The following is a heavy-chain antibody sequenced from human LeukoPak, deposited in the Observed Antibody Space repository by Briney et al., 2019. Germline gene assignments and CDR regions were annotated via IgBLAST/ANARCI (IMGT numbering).Heavy chain of an antibody. CDR2: ISRSSCHI. CDR3: AREFASYCSSSSCYGFDY. CDR1: GFIFSIYS. D-gene: IGHD2-2*01. V-gene: IGHV3-21*01. J-gene: IGHJ4*02. Sequence: GGSLRLSCAASGFIFSIYSMNWVRQAPGKGLEWVSSISRSSCHIYYADSVKGRFTISRDNAKKSLYLQVNSLRAEDTAVYYCAREFASYCSSSSCYGFDYWGQGTLVTVSS.